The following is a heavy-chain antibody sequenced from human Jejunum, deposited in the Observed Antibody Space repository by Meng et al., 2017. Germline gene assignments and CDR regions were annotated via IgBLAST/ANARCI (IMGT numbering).Heavy chain of an antibody. D-gene: IGHD1-26*01. Sequence: QVQLQQWGAGLLKPSETLSLTCAVYGGSFSAYYWSWIRQPPGKGLEWIGDINHNGDTNYNPSLKSRVTISVDTPKNQFSLRLTSVTAADTAIYYCARRIRGGSYLGWGQGTLVTVSS. CDR1: GGSFSAYY. CDR3: ARRIRGGSYLG. J-gene: IGHJ4*02. CDR2: INHNGDT. V-gene: IGHV4-34*01.